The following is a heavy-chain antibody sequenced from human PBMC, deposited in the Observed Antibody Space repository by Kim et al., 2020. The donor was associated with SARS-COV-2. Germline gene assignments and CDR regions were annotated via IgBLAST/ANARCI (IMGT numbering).Heavy chain of an antibody. CDR1: GFTFSSYE. CDR2: ISSSGSTI. Sequence: GGSLRLFCAASGFTFSSYEMNWVRQAPGKGLEWVSYISSSGSTIYYADSVKGRFTISRDNAKNSLYLQMNSLRAEDTAVYYCARKGDYYYGMDVWGQGTTVTVSS. J-gene: IGHJ6*02. V-gene: IGHV3-48*03. CDR3: ARKGDYYYGMDV.